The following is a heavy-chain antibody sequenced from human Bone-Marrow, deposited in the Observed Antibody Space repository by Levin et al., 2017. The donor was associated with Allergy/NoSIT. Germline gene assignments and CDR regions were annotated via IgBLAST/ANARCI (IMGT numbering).Heavy chain of an antibody. CDR2: IKPKTGVT. D-gene: IGHD3-22*01. J-gene: IGHJ4*02. CDR3: AKGTSGYSPLQI. V-gene: IGHV1-2*02. Sequence: GASVKVSCKASGNTFSDSYIHWVRQAPGQGLEWMGWIKPKTGVTNFAQNFRGRVILTSDTSITTAYMELSSLTSDDTAVYFCAKGTSGYSPLQIWGQGTLVTVSS. CDR1: GNTFSDSY.